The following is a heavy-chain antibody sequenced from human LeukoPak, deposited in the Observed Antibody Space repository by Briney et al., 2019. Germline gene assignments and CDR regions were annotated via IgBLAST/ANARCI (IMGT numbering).Heavy chain of an antibody. V-gene: IGHV1-18*01. Sequence: GASVKVSCKASGYTFTSYGISWVRQAPGQGLEWMGWISAYNGNTNYAQKLQGRVTMTTDTSTSTAYMELRSLRSDDTAAYYCARDRYSSGTYYYYYYMDVWGKGTTVTVSS. J-gene: IGHJ6*03. CDR3: ARDRYSSGTYYYYYYMDV. CDR1: GYTFTSYG. CDR2: ISAYNGNT. D-gene: IGHD6-25*01.